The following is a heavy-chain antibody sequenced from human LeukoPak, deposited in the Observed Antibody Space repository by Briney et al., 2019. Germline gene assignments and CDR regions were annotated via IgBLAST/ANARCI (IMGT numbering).Heavy chain of an antibody. CDR3: AKRPRDSSSWYYFDY. V-gene: IGHV3-23*01. CDR1: GFTFSSYA. J-gene: IGHJ4*02. D-gene: IGHD6-6*01. Sequence: QTGGSLRLSCAASGFTFSSYAMSWVRQAPGKGLEWVSAISGSGGSTYYADSVKGRFTIFRDNSKNTLYLQMNSLRAEDTAVYYCAKRPRDSSSWYYFDYWGQGTLVTVSS. CDR2: ISGSGGST.